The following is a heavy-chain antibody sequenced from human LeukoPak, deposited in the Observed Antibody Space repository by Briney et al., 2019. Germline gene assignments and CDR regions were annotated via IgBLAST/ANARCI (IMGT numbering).Heavy chain of an antibody. J-gene: IGHJ6*02. CDR1: GGTFSIYA. V-gene: IGHV1-69*04. D-gene: IGHD2-15*01. Sequence: SVKVSCKASGGTFSIYAISWVRQAPGQGLEWMGRIIPIFGIANYAQKFQGRVTITADKSTSTAYMELSSLRSEDTAVYYCARGYCSGGSCPYYYYGMDVWGQGTTVTASS. CDR2: IIPIFGIA. CDR3: ARGYCSGGSCPYYYYGMDV.